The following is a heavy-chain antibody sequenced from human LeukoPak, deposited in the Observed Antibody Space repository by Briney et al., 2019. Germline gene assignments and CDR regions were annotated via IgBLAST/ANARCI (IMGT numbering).Heavy chain of an antibody. CDR3: ARVLEDSSGYSRGSPALHASDI. CDR1: GGSISSHY. V-gene: IGHV4-59*11. J-gene: IGHJ3*02. D-gene: IGHD3-22*01. Sequence: SETLSLTCTVSGGSISSHYWSWIRQPPGKGLEWIGYIYYSGSTNYNPSLKSRVTISVDTSKNQFSLKLSSVTAADTAVYYCARVLEDSSGYSRGSPALHASDIWGQGTMVTVSS. CDR2: IYYSGST.